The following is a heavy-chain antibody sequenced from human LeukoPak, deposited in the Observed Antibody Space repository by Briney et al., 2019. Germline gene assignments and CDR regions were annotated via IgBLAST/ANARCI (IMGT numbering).Heavy chain of an antibody. D-gene: IGHD2-21*02. J-gene: IGHJ4*02. CDR2: ISYDGSNK. Sequence: PGGSLRLSCAASGFTFSSYGMHWVRQAPGKGLEWVAVISYDGSNKYYADSVKGRFTISRDNAKNSLYLQMNSLRAEDTAVYYCTREAPNCRGDCLDYWGQGTLVTVSS. V-gene: IGHV3-30*03. CDR1: GFTFSSYG. CDR3: TREAPNCRGDCLDY.